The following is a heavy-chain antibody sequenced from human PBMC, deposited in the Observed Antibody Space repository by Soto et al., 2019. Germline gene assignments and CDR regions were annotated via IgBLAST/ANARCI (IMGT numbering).Heavy chain of an antibody. J-gene: IGHJ5*02. V-gene: IGHV3-7*01. D-gene: IGHD2-2*01. CDR2: IKQDGSEK. CDR1: GFTFSSYW. Sequence: EVQLVESGGGLVQPGGSLRLSCAASGFTFSSYWMSWVRQAPGKGLEWVANIKQDGSEKYYVDSVKGRFTISRDHAKNSLYLQMNSRRAEARAVYYRASVYCSSTSCYYPTVRPPWFVPWCQEPLVTVSS. CDR3: ASVYCSSTSCYYPTVRPPWFVP.